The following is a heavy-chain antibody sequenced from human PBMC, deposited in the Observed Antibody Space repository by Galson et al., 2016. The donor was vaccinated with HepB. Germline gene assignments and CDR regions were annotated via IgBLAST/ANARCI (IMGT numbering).Heavy chain of an antibody. CDR1: GFTVSTNY. Sequence: LRLSCAASGFTVSTNYMTWVRQAPGKGLEWVSIIYNGGTTYYAESVKGRFTISRDNSKNTLYLQMNSLRAEDTAVYYCARVRFYYGSSGYYYVDYWGQGTLVTVSS. J-gene: IGHJ4*02. V-gene: IGHV3-53*01. CDR3: ARVRFYYGSSGYYYVDY. CDR2: IYNGGTT. D-gene: IGHD3-22*01.